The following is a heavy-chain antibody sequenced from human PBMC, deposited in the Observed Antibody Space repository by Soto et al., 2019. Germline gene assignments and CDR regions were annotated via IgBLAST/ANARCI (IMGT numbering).Heavy chain of an antibody. J-gene: IGHJ4*02. Sequence: ASVKVSCKASGYTFTGYYMHWVRQAPGQGIEWMGWINPNSGGTNYAQKYQGWVTMTRDTSISTAYMELSRLRSDDTAVYYCARGTSIQDIVVVVAAMGYWGQGTLVTVSS. CDR3: ARGTSIQDIVVVVAAMGY. CDR1: GYTFTGYY. V-gene: IGHV1-2*04. D-gene: IGHD2-15*01. CDR2: INPNSGGT.